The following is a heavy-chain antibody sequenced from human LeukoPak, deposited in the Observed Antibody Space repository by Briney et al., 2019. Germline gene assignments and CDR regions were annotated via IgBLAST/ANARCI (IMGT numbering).Heavy chain of an antibody. V-gene: IGHV3-23*01. CDR1: GFTFSSYA. Sequence: GGSLRLSCTASGFTFSSYAMSWVRQAPGKGLEWVSGISASGGNTYHADSVKGRFTISRDNSKNTLYLQMKSLRAEDTAVYYCARFVWLGRNFYFWGQGTLLTVSS. CDR2: ISASGGNT. D-gene: IGHD6-19*01. CDR3: ARFVWLGRNFYF. J-gene: IGHJ4*02.